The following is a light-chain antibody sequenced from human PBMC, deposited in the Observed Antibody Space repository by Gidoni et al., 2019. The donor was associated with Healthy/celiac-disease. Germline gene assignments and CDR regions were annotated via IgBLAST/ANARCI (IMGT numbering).Light chain of an antibody. CDR1: QSISSW. CDR2: DAS. V-gene: IGKV1-5*01. CDR3: QQYNSYSRT. Sequence: DIQMTQSPSTLSASVGDRVTITCRASQSISSWLAWYQQKPGKDPKLLIYDASSLESGVPSRFSGSGSGTEFTLTIISLQPDDFATYYCQQYNSYSRTFGQGTKVEIK. J-gene: IGKJ1*01.